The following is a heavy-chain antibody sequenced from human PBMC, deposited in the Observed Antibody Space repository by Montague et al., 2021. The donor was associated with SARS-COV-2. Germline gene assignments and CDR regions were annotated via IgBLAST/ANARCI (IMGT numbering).Heavy chain of an antibody. J-gene: IGHJ3*02. CDR3: AKGEIGSGWYGAFDI. CDR2: ISWNSGNI. D-gene: IGHD6-19*01. V-gene: IGHV3-9*01. Sequence: SLRLSCAASGFTFDDYAMHWVRQAPGKGLEWVSGISWNSGNIGYADSVKGRFTISRDNAKNSLHLQMNSLRAEDAALYYCAKGEIGSGWYGAFDIWGQGTMVTVSS. CDR1: GFTFDDYA.